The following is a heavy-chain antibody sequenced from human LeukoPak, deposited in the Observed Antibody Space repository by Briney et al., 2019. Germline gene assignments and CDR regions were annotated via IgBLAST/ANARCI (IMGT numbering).Heavy chain of an antibody. J-gene: IGHJ4*02. CDR1: GGTFSSYA. Sequence: SVKVSFKASGGTFSSYAISWVRQAPGQGVEWMGGIIPIFGTANYSQKFKGRVTITADESTSTAYMELSSLRSEDTAVYYCARGALYDSSGYYYVYWGQGTLVTVSS. CDR2: IIPIFGTA. D-gene: IGHD3-22*01. CDR3: ARGALYDSSGYYYVY. V-gene: IGHV1-69*01.